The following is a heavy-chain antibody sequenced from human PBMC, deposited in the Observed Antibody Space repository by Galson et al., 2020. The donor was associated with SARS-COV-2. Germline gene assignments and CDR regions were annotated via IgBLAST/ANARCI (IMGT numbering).Heavy chain of an antibody. CDR1: GDSISRSPYY. J-gene: IGHJ4*02. V-gene: IGHV4-39*07. D-gene: IGHD4-17*01. CDR2: IYYTGSYYTGST. CDR3: ARTLYGDASDVSH. Sequence: SETLSLTFSVSGDSISRSPYYWAWIRQPPGKGLEWIGHIYYTGSYYTGSTYNNPSLKSRGSITLDTSKNQFSLKLSSVTAADTAVYYCARTLYGDASDVSHWGQGTLVTVSS.